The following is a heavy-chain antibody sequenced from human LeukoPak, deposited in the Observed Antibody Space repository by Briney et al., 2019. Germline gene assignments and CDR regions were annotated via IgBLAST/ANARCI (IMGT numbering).Heavy chain of an antibody. CDR3: AKSAGAAAAYNWFDP. J-gene: IGHJ5*02. CDR1: GFTFSSYG. Sequence: QPGRSLRLSCAASGFTFSSYGMHWVRQAPGKGLEWVAVISYDGSNKYYADSVKGRFTISRDNSKNTLYLQMNSLRAEDTAVYYCAKSAGAAAAYNWFDPWGQGTLVTVSS. D-gene: IGHD6-13*01. V-gene: IGHV3-30*18. CDR2: ISYDGSNK.